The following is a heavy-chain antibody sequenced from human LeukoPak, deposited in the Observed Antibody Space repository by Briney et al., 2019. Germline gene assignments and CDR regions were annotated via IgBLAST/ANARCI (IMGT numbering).Heavy chain of an antibody. Sequence: PSETLSLTCPVSGGSINTYYWSWIRQTPGKGLEWIGFIYYTGSTNYNPSLKSRVTTSVDTSKSQFSLKLTSVTAADTALYYCARGANRLDSWGRGTLVTVSS. J-gene: IGHJ4*02. D-gene: IGHD1-14*01. CDR3: ARGANRLDS. CDR2: IYYTGST. V-gene: IGHV4-59*12. CDR1: GGSINTYY.